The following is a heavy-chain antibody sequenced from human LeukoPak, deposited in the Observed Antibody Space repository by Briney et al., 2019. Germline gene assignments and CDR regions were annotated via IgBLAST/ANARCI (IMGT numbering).Heavy chain of an antibody. CDR2: ISSSSSTI. J-gene: IGHJ4*02. Sequence: GGSLRLSCAASGFTFSSYSMNWVRQAPGKGLEWVSYISSSSSTIYYADSVKGRFTISRDKAKNSLYLQMNSLRAEDTAVYYCARAPRDFASDYWGQGTLVTVSS. CDR1: GFTFSSYS. D-gene: IGHD3-3*01. CDR3: ARAPRDFASDY. V-gene: IGHV3-48*01.